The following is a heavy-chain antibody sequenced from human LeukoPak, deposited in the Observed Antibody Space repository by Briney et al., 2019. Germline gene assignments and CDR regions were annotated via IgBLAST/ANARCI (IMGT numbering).Heavy chain of an antibody. CDR1: GFTFDDHA. Sequence: PVGSLRLSCAASGFTFDDHAMHWGRQAPGKGLEWVSLISWDGGMTYYADSVKGRFTISRDNSKNSLYLQMNSLRAEDTALYYCARGRGLSYYYGSGSFMDVWGKGTTVTVSS. CDR2: ISWDGGMT. CDR3: ARGRGLSYYYGSGSFMDV. V-gene: IGHV3-43D*04. D-gene: IGHD3-10*01. J-gene: IGHJ6*03.